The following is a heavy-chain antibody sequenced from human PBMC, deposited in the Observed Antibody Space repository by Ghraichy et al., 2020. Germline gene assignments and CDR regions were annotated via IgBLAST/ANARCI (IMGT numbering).Heavy chain of an antibody. V-gene: IGHV3-30*18. CDR2: TSHDGSDQ. CDR1: GFTFSSYG. J-gene: IGHJ4*02. D-gene: IGHD3-22*01. Sequence: LSLTCAASGFTFSSYGMHWVRQAPGKGLEWVAVTSHDGSDQNYADSLKGRFTISRDNSKNTLFLQMNSLRPEDTAVYYCAKVKHSYDSTGYHDYWGQGALVTVSS. CDR3: AKVKHSYDSTGYHDY.